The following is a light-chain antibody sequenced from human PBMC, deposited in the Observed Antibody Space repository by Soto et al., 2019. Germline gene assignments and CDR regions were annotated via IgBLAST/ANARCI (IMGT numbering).Light chain of an antibody. J-gene: IGLJ3*02. V-gene: IGLV1-40*01. CDR1: SSNIGAGYD. CDR2: GNS. CDR3: QSYDSSLSGYV. Sequence: QSVLTQPPLVSGAPGQRVTISCTGSSSNIGAGYDVHWYQQLPGTAPKLLIYGNSNRPSGVPDRFSGSKSGTSASLAITRLQAEDEADYYCQSYDSSLSGYVFGGGTQLTVL.